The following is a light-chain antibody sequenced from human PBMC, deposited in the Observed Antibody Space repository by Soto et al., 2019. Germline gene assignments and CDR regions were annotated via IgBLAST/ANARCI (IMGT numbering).Light chain of an antibody. Sequence: QSVLTQPPSASGTPGQRVTISCSGSSSNIGSNTVKWYQQLPGTAPKLLIYSNNQRPSGVPDRFSDSKSGTSASLAISGLQSEDEADYYCAAWDDSLNGYVFGTGDKVTVL. CDR2: SNN. J-gene: IGLJ1*01. V-gene: IGLV1-44*01. CDR3: AAWDDSLNGYV. CDR1: SSNIGSNT.